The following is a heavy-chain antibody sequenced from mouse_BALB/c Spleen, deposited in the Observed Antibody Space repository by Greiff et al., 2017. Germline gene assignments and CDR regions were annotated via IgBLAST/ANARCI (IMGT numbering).Heavy chain of an antibody. CDR2: INPSNGGT. J-gene: IGHJ4*01. Sequence: QVQLQQPGAELVKPGASVKLSCKASGYTFTSYYMYWVKQRPGQGLEWIGGINPSNGGTNFNEKFKSKATLTVDKSSSTAYMQLSSLTSEDSAVYYCTRSPIYYYGSSPLYAMDYWGQGTSVTVSS. D-gene: IGHD1-1*01. CDR1: GYTFTSYY. CDR3: TRSPIYYYGSSPLYAMDY. V-gene: IGHV1S81*02.